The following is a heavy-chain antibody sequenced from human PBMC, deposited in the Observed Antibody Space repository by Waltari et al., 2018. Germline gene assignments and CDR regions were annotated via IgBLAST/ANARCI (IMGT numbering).Heavy chain of an antibody. Sequence: EVQLVESGGGLVQPGGSLRLSCAASGFTFSTFRMGWVRQAPGKGRGWVAKIKEDGSEEYYVDSVKGRLTISRDNAKNSLYLQMNSLRGEDTAVYYCARYYYDFLYYFDYWGQGALVTVSS. CDR3: ARYYYDFLYYFDY. V-gene: IGHV3-7*01. CDR2: IKEDGSEE. CDR1: GFTFSTFR. J-gene: IGHJ4*02. D-gene: IGHD3-22*01.